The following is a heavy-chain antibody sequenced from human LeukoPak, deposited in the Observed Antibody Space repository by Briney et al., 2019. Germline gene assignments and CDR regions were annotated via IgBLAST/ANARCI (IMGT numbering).Heavy chain of an antibody. CDR2: ISAYNGNT. CDR1: GYTFTSYG. CDR3: ARDREAAAGTPYILARYLDL. Sequence: ASVKVSCKASGYTFTSYGISWVRQAPGQGLEWMGWISAYNGNTNYAQKLQGRVTMTTDTSTSTAYMELRSLRSDDTAVYYCARDREAAAGTPYILARYLDLWGRGTLVTVSS. J-gene: IGHJ2*01. V-gene: IGHV1-18*01. D-gene: IGHD6-13*01.